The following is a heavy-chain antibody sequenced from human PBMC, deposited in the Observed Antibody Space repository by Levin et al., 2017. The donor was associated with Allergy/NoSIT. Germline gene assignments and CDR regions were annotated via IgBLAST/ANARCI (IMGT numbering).Heavy chain of an antibody. D-gene: IGHD1-1*01. CDR3: ARRGTRDYYYYMDV. CDR1: GYRFTSYW. J-gene: IGHJ6*03. Sequence: GSLKISCQGSGYRFTSYWIGWVRQMPGKGLEWMGIIYPGDSDTRYSPSFQGQVTISADKSISTAYLQWSSLKASDTAIYYCARRGTRDYYYYMDVWGKGTTVTVSS. V-gene: IGHV5-51*01. CDR2: IYPGDSDT.